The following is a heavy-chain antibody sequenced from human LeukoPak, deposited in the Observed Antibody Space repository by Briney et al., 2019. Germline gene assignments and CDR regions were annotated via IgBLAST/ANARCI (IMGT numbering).Heavy chain of an antibody. CDR2: ISGSGDYT. CDR3: ARSALGTRGNY. V-gene: IGHV3-23*01. Sequence: PGGSLRLSCAASGFTFSTYAMSWVRQAPGKGLEWVSGISGSGDYTYYADSVKGRFSISRDNSKNTLFLQMNSLRAEDTAVYYCARSALGTRGNYWGQGTLVTVSS. CDR1: GFTFSTYA. J-gene: IGHJ4*02. D-gene: IGHD7-27*01.